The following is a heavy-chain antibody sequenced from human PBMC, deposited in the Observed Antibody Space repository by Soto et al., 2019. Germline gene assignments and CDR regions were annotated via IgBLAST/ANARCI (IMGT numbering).Heavy chain of an antibody. Sequence: SGGSLRLSCAASGFTFSSSWMDWVRQAPGKGLEWVANINPDGSEKHYVGSVEGRFTISRDNAKNSLYLQMSSLTAEDSALYYCSRSLDSYGQGTRVTVSS. CDR3: SRSLDS. CDR1: GFTFSSSW. V-gene: IGHV3-7*01. CDR2: INPDGSEK. J-gene: IGHJ4*02.